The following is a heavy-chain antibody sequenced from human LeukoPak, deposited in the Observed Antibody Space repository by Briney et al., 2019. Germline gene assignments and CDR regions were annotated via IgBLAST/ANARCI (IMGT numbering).Heavy chain of an antibody. J-gene: IGHJ5*02. CDR3: ARGSLRFDP. CDR1: GGSFSGYY. V-gene: IGHV4-34*01. CDR2: INHSGST. Sequence: SETLSLTCAVYGGSFSGYYWSWIRQPPGKGLEWIGAINHSGSTNYNPSLKSRVTISVDTSKNQFSLKLSSVTAADTAVYYCARGSLRFDPWGQGNLVTVSS.